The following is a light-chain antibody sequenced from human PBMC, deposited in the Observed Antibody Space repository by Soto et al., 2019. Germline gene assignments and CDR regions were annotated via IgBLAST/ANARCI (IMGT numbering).Light chain of an antibody. CDR1: QSVSNY. J-gene: IGKJ2*01. CDR2: DAS. V-gene: IGKV3-11*01. Sequence: EIVLTQSPATLSLSPGQRATLSCRASQSVSNYLAWYQQKPGQAPMLLIYDASNSSTGIPARFSGSGSWTDFTLTISSLEPEDLAVDYCQPDCSSPPYAFGQGTKLEIK. CDR3: QPDCSSPPYA.